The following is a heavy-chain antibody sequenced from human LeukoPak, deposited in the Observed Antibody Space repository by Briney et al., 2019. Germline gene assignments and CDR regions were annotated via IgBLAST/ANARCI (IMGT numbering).Heavy chain of an antibody. V-gene: IGHV1-46*01. J-gene: IGHJ5*02. CDR1: GYTFTCYY. CDR3: ARDGGSSWSPEP. Sequence: ASVQVSCKASGYTFTCYYMHWVRQAPGQGLEWMGWINPSGGSTSYAQKFQGRVTMTRDTSTSTVYMELSSLRSEDTAVYYCARDGGSSWSPEPWGQGTLVTVSS. CDR2: INPSGGST. D-gene: IGHD6-13*01.